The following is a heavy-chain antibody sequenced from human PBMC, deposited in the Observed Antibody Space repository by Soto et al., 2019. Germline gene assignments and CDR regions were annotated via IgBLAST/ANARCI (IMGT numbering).Heavy chain of an antibody. D-gene: IGHD2-2*01. V-gene: IGHV1-69*06. J-gene: IGHJ4*02. CDR3: AGRCDGTNFFAHFDY. CDR1: GCTFNNYV. CDR2: IIPIFGTP. Sequence: SVKVSCKASGCTFNNYVINWVRQAPGQGLEWMAGIIPIFGTPNYAQKFQGRVTITADKSTSTAYMELNSLRSEDTAVYYCAGRCDGTNFFAHFDYWGQGTLVTVSS.